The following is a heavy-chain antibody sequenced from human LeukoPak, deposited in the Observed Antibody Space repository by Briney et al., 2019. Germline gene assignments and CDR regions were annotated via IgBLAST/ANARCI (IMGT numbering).Heavy chain of an antibody. D-gene: IGHD1-20*01. J-gene: IGHJ4*02. Sequence: SETLSLTCTVSGGSIGSSSFYWGWIRQPPGQGLERIETINYSGDTYYNPSLKSRVPISVDSSRNQFSLKLSSVTAADTAVYYCVRLQAVTGNFDYWGQGALVTVSS. CDR3: VRLQAVTGNFDY. CDR2: INYSGDT. CDR1: GGSIGSSSFY. V-gene: IGHV4-39*07.